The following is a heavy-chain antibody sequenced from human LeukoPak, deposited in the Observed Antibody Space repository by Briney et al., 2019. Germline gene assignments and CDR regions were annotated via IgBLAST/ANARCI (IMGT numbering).Heavy chain of an antibody. V-gene: IGHV1-2*02. Sequence: ASVKVSCKTSEYSFTDYYMHWVRQAPGQGLEWMGWINPNSGGTSSAQKFQGRVAMTRDTSITTVYMEMSWLTSDDTAIYYCARADRLHGGPYLIGPWGQGTLVTVSS. CDR3: ARADRLHGGPYLIGP. J-gene: IGHJ5*02. CDR1: EYSFTDYY. D-gene: IGHD2-21*01. CDR2: INPNSGGT.